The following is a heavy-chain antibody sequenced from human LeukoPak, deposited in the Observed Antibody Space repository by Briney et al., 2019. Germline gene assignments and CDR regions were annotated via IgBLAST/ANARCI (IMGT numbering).Heavy chain of an antibody. J-gene: IGHJ3*02. D-gene: IGHD1-14*01. Sequence: PGGSLRLSCAASGFTFSSYSMNWVRQAPGKGLEWVSSISSSSSYIYYADSVKGRFTISRDNSKNTLYLQMNSLRVEDTAVYYCARDLNRRAFDIWGQGTMVTVSS. CDR1: GFTFSSYS. CDR2: ISSSSSYI. CDR3: ARDLNRRAFDI. V-gene: IGHV3-21*04.